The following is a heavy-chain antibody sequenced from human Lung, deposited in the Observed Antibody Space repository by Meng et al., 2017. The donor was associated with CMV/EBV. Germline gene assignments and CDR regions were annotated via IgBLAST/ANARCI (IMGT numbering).Heavy chain of an antibody. D-gene: IGHD3-22*01. CDR3: ARGPSTSYDTSSGLHS. CDR1: GGSLSDYA. CDR2: LTPIFGTT. Sequence: AAKVSXKASGGSLSDYANSWVRQAPGQALEGMGGLTPIFGTTNYAQKFQGRVTITTDESATTDYMDLSRLRSEDTAVFYCARGPSTSYDTSSGLHSWGQGXLVTVSS. V-gene: IGHV1-69*05. J-gene: IGHJ4*02.